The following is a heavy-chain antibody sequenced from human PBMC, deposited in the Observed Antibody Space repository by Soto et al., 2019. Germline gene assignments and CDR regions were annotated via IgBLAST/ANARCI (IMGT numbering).Heavy chain of an antibody. CDR1: GYTFTGYY. CDR2: INPNSGGT. Sequence: ASVKVSCKASGYTFTGYYMHWVRQAPGQGLEWMGWINPNSGGTNYAQKFQGRVTMTRDTSISTAYMELSRLRSDDTAVYYCARANAGIAARLTDYWGQGTLVTVSS. V-gene: IGHV1-2*02. CDR3: ARANAGIAARLTDY. J-gene: IGHJ4*02. D-gene: IGHD6-6*01.